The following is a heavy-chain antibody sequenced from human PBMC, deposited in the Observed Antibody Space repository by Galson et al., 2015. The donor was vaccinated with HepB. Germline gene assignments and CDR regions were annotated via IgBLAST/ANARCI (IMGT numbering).Heavy chain of an antibody. D-gene: IGHD3-3*01. Sequence: SVKVSCKASGYTFTSYDINWVRQATGQGLEWTGWMNPNSGNTGYAQKFQGRVTMTGNTSISTASMELSSLRSEDTAVYYCARGSSHYDFWSGYYYYYYMDVWGKGTTVTVSS. CDR1: GYTFTSYD. CDR2: MNPNSGNT. V-gene: IGHV1-8*01. J-gene: IGHJ6*03. CDR3: ARGSSHYDFWSGYYYYYYMDV.